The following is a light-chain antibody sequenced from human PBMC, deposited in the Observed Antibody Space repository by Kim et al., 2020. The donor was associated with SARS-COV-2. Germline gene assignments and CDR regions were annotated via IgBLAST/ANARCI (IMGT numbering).Light chain of an antibody. J-gene: IGKJ1*01. Sequence: ASVGDRVTIAGRASQCFISYLACYQQKPGNAPKLRIYAASTLQSGVPSRFSGSGSGTDFSLTISSLQPEDFATYYCQQLNSYPQTFGQGTKVDIK. CDR3: QQLNSYPQT. V-gene: IGKV1-9*01. CDR1: QCFISY. CDR2: AAS.